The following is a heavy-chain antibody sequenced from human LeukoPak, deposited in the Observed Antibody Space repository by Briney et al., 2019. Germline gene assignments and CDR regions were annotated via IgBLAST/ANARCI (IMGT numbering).Heavy chain of an antibody. CDR2: KRYQGSDK. V-gene: IGHV3-30*02. CDR1: GFTFSGSG. CDR3: ARSPTSWYFDY. D-gene: IGHD2-2*01. J-gene: IGHJ4*02. Sequence: GGPLSLFCAASGFTFSGSGMHWLPQAPGKGLEGVAFKRYQGSDKLYVDPVKGRFTISRDNSKIPLYLQMNSRRREGCSLYYCARSPTSWYFDYWGQGTLVSVSS.